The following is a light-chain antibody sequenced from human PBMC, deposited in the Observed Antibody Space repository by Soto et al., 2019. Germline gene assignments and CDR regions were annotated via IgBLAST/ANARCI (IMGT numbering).Light chain of an antibody. CDR1: QSVRSN. J-gene: IGKJ4*01. Sequence: EIVLTQSPATLSVSPGERATLSCRASQSVRSNLAWYQQKPGQGPRLLIFGASTRATNIPARFSGSGSGTVFTLTISSLQSEDFAVYYCQQYINWPPLTFGGGTKVEIK. V-gene: IGKV3-15*01. CDR3: QQYINWPPLT. CDR2: GAS.